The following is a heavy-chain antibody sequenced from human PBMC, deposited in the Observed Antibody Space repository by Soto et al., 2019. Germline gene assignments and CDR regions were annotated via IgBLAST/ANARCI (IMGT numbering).Heavy chain of an antibody. CDR1: GFIFSNYA. CDR3: ARDERIAVAGTDT. D-gene: IGHD6-19*01. J-gene: IGHJ5*02. Sequence: EVQLLESGGGLVQPGGSLRLSCEASGFIFSNYAMTWVRQAAGKGLEWVSSISGPGGSTYYADSVQGRFTISIDNSKNTLFLQMHSLRADDTALYFCARDERIAVAGTDTWGQGILVTVTS. CDR2: ISGPGGST. V-gene: IGHV3-23*01.